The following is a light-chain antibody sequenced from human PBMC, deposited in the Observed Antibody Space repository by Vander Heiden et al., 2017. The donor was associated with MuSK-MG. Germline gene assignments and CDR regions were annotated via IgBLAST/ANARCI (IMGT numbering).Light chain of an antibody. CDR2: EES. J-gene: IGLJ2*01. V-gene: IGLV3-21*02. CDR3: QVSAHSRDHPVV. CDR1: NIGSKS. Sequence: SYVLTQPPSVSVAPGQTARTTCGGNNIGSKSVHWYQQKPGNVPGLGGEEESDRPSGIPERFSCATSGNTATLTISRVDAGDEADDYCQVSAHSRDHPVVFGIGTKLTVL.